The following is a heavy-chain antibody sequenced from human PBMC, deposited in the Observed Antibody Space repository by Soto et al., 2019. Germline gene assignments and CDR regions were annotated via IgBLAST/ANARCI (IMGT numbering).Heavy chain of an antibody. CDR2: IYYSGNT. Sequence: SETLSLTCSVSNGSISSYYWSWIRQPPGKGLEWIGFIYYSGNTNYNPSLKGRVTMSVDTSNNQISLKLTSVTAADTAVYYCARHSEVARLPGFDPWGQGTLVTVSS. J-gene: IGHJ5*02. CDR3: ARHSEVARLPGFDP. D-gene: IGHD2-15*01. V-gene: IGHV4-59*08. CDR1: NGSISSYY.